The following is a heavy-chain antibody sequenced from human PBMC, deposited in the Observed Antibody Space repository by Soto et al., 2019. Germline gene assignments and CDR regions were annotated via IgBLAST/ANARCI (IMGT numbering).Heavy chain of an antibody. V-gene: IGHV3-23*01. CDR2: ISGSGGST. CDR3: AKLGGIFSV. J-gene: IGHJ4*02. Sequence: GGSLRLSCAASGFIFSTYSMNWARQAPGKGLEWASYISGSGGSTYYADSVKGRFTISRDNSKNTLYLQMNSLRAEDTAVYYCAKLGGIFSVWGQGTLVTVSS. D-gene: IGHD3-3*01. CDR1: GFIFSTYS.